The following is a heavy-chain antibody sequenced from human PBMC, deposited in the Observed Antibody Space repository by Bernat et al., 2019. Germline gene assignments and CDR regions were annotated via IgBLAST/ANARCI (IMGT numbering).Heavy chain of an antibody. J-gene: IGHJ4*02. D-gene: IGHD1-20*01. CDR3: ARDDGITGLDY. V-gene: IGHV3-33*08. CDR1: GFTFSSYG. Sequence: VQLVESGGGLVKPGGSLRLSCAASGFTFSSYGMDWVRQAPGKGLEWVAVIWYDGSNKYYADSVKGRFTISRDNSKNTLYLQMNSLRAEDTAFYYCARDDGITGLDYWGQGTLVTVSS. CDR2: IWYDGSNK.